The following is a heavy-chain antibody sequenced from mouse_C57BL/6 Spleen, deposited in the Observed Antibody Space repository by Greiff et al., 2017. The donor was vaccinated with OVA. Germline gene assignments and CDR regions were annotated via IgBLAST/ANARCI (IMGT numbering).Heavy chain of an antibody. V-gene: IGHV1-55*01. CDR2: IYPGSGST. Sequence: VQLQQSGAELVKPGASVKMSCKASGYTFTSYWITWVKQRPGQGLEWIGDIYPGSGSTNYNEKFKSKATLTVDTSSSTAYMQLSSLTSEDSAVYYCARSGVTTVVAYYFDYWGQGTTLTVSS. D-gene: IGHD1-1*01. J-gene: IGHJ2*01. CDR1: GYTFTSYW. CDR3: ARSGVTTVVAYYFDY.